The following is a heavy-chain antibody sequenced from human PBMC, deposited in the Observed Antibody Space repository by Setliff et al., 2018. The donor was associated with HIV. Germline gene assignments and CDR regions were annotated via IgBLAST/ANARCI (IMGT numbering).Heavy chain of an antibody. D-gene: IGHD3-22*01. J-gene: IGHJ4*02. CDR3: ARGPYYYDSSGYYYFDY. V-gene: IGHV4-38-2*01. Sequence: PSETLSLTCAVSGYSISSGYYWGWIRQTPGKGLEWIGSIYHSGTTYYNPSLRSRVTISVDTSKNQFSLKLSSVTAADTAVYYCARGPYYYDSSGYYYFDYWGQGTLVTVSS. CDR1: GYSISSGYY. CDR2: IYHSGTT.